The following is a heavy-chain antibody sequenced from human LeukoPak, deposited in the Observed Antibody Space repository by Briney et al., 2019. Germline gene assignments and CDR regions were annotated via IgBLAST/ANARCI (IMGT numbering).Heavy chain of an antibody. CDR2: INHSGST. D-gene: IGHD3-3*01. J-gene: IGHJ5*02. CDR1: GGSFSGYY. Sequence: SETLSLTCAVYGGSFSGYYWSWIRQPPGKGLEWIGEINHSGSTNYNPSLKSRVTISVDTSKNQFSLKLSSVTAADTAVYYCARDLFYDFWSGYSNWFDPWGQGTLVTVSS. CDR3: ARDLFYDFWSGYSNWFDP. V-gene: IGHV4-34*01.